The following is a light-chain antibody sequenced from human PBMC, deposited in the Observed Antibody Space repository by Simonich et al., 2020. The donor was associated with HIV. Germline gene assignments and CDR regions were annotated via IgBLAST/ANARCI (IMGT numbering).Light chain of an antibody. J-gene: IGKJ2*01. CDR2: WAS. CDR3: QQYYSTPYT. CDR1: PSVLYSSNNKNY. Sequence: DIVMTQSPDSLAVSLGERATINCKSSPSVLYSSNNKNYLACYQQKPGQPPKLLIYWASTRESGFPDRFSGSGSGTDFTLTISSLQAEDVAVYYCQQYYSTPYTFGQGTKLEIK. V-gene: IGKV4-1*01.